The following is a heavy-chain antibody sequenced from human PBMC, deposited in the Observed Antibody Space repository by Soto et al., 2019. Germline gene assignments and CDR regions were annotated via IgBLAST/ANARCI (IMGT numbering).Heavy chain of an antibody. CDR3: ARSDKFYGGNLPDY. D-gene: IGHD2-15*01. CDR2: IYYSGST. J-gene: IGHJ4*02. CDR1: GGSISSYY. V-gene: IGHV4-59*08. Sequence: SETLSLTCTVSGGSISSYYWSWIRQPPGKGLEWIGYIYYSGSTNYNPSLKSRVTISVDTSKNQFSLKLSSVTAADTAVYYCARSDKFYGGNLPDYWGQGTLVTVSS.